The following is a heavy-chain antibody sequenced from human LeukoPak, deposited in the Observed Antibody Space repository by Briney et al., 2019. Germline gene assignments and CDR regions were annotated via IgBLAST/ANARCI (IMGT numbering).Heavy chain of an antibody. CDR2: ISSSSSTI. V-gene: IGHV3-48*01. Sequence: QPGGSLRLSYAASGFTFSSYSMNWVRQAPGKGLEWVSYISSSSSTIYYADSVKGRFTISRDNAKNSLYLQMNSLRAEDTAVYYCARGYSSSLGWFDPWGQGTLVTVSS. CDR3: ARGYSSSLGWFDP. D-gene: IGHD6-13*01. CDR1: GFTFSSYS. J-gene: IGHJ5*02.